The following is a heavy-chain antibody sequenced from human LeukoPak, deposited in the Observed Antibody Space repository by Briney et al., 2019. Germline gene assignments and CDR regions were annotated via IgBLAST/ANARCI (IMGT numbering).Heavy chain of an antibody. CDR1: GDSISSSY. D-gene: IGHD6-19*01. CDR2: INHSGST. CDR3: ARGGAYSSGWYGAARVYFDY. Sequence: SETLSLTCTVSGDSISSSYWSWIRQPPGKGLEWIGEINHSGSTNYNPSLKSRVTISVDTSKNQFSLKLSSVTAADTAVYYCARGGAYSSGWYGAARVYFDYWGQGTLVTVSS. J-gene: IGHJ4*02. V-gene: IGHV4-34*01.